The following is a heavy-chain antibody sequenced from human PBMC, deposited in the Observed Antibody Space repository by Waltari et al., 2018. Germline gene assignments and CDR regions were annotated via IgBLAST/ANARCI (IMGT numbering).Heavy chain of an antibody. Sequence: QVHLVQSGAEVKKPGSSVKVSCKASGGTFGSYSVAWVRQAAGQGLEWLGGIIPIFGTPQYAQNFQGRVTRTADAATTTAYLELSGLTSEDTAIYYCARRNLGFAFDVWGQGTLVIVSS. V-gene: IGHV1-69*12. D-gene: IGHD1-26*01. J-gene: IGHJ3*01. CDR1: GGTFGSYS. CDR2: IIPIFGTP. CDR3: ARRNLGFAFDV.